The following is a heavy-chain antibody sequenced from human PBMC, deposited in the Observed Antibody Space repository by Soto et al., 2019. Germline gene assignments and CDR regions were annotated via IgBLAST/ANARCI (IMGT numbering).Heavy chain of an antibody. CDR1: GHTFTGNY. J-gene: IGHJ4*02. CDR3: ASRFSRGSFQDFDT. D-gene: IGHD1-26*01. V-gene: IGHV1-46*04. CDR2: INPDGDVT. Sequence: QVGLLKSGAEVRKPGAAVKVSCKASGHTFTGNYMHWVRQAPGQGLEWMGVINPDGDVTTYARNLRGRLSVTRDLSTSTSYMELSGLTSEDTAVYYCASRFSRGSFQDFDTWGQGTLVTVSS.